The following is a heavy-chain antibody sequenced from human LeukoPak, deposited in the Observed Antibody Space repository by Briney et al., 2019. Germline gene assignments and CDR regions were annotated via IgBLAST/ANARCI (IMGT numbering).Heavy chain of an antibody. CDR1: GFTFSSLA. Sequence: LPGGSLRLSCAASGFTFSSLAMHWVRQAPGKGLEWVSVISGSGGTTYYADSVKGRFTISRDNSKNTLYLQMNSLRAEDTALYYCVKASSSSPQYNWFDAWGQGTLVTVSS. CDR2: ISGSGGTT. V-gene: IGHV3-23*01. CDR3: VKASSSSPQYNWFDA. J-gene: IGHJ5*02. D-gene: IGHD6-6*01.